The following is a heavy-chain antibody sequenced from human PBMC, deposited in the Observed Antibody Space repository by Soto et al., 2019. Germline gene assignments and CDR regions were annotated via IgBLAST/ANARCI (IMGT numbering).Heavy chain of an antibody. J-gene: IGHJ3*02. CDR1: GFTFSNYA. V-gene: IGHV3-23*01. D-gene: IGHD2-15*01. CDR2: ISGSGGST. CDR3: AKGDCSGGSCYFSAFDI. Sequence: GGSLRLSCAASGFTFSNYAVTWVRQAPGKGLEWVSTISGSGGSTYYADSVKGRFTISRDNSKNTLYLQMNSLRAEDTAVYFCAKGDCSGGSCYFSAFDIWGQGTMVTVSS.